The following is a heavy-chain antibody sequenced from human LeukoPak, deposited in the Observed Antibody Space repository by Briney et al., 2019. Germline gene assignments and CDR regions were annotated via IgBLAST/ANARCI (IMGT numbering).Heavy chain of an antibody. CDR1: GGSISSGDYS. J-gene: IGHJ4*02. CDR2: IYYSGST. V-gene: IGHV4-30-4*01. D-gene: IGHD5-12*01. Sequence: SETLSLTCTVSGGSISSGDYSWSWIRQPPGKGLEWIGYIYYSGSTYYNPSLKSRVTISVDTSKNQFSLKLSSVTAADTAVYYCARFIVATMNFDYWGQGTLVTVSS. CDR3: ARFIVATMNFDY.